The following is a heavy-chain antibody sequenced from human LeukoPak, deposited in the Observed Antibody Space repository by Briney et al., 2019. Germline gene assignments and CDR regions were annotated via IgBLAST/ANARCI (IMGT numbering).Heavy chain of an antibody. J-gene: IGHJ3*02. Sequence: GSLRLSCAASRFTFSSYGMHWVRQAPGKGLEWVAVISYDGNNRYYADSVKGRFTISRYNSKNTLYLQMNSLRAEDTAVYCCAKVKGEVIGAFDIWGQGTMVTVSS. CDR3: AKVKGEVIGAFDI. CDR2: ISYDGNNR. D-gene: IGHD3-16*01. V-gene: IGHV3-30*18. CDR1: RFTFSSYG.